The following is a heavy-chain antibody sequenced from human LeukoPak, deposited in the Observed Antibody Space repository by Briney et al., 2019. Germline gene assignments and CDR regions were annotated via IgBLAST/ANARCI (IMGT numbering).Heavy chain of an antibody. CDR2: INQDDSQI. J-gene: IGHJ4*02. V-gene: IGHV3-7*01. CDR1: GFTFNKYW. Sequence: PGGSLRLSCVTSGFTFNKYWLTWVRQPPGKGLEWVANINQDDSQIYYLESVEGRFTITRDNAKNSLHLQMNSLRAEDTAIYYCARGYYYSGTYYFSFFDYWGQGTLVTVSS. D-gene: IGHD3-10*01. CDR3: ARGYYYSGTYYFSFFDY.